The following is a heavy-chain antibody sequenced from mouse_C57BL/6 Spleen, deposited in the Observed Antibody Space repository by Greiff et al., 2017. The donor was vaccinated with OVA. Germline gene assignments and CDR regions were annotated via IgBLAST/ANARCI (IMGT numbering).Heavy chain of an antibody. CDR2: IYPGSGST. J-gene: IGHJ4*01. CDR1: GYTFTSYW. CDR3: ARMYYGSSCYSMDY. D-gene: IGHD1-1*01. V-gene: IGHV1-55*01. Sequence: VQLQQPGAELVKPGASVKMSCKASGYTFTSYWITWVKQRPGQGLEWIGDIYPGSGSTNYNEKFKSKATLTVDTSSSTAYMQLSSLTSEDSAVYYCARMYYGSSCYSMDYWGQGTSVTVSS.